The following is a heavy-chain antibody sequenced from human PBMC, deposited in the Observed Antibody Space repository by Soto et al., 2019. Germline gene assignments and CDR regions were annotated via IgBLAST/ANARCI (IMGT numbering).Heavy chain of an antibody. V-gene: IGHV4-30-4*01. Sequence: KPSETLSLTCTVSGGSISSVDYYWSWIRQPPGKGLEWIGYIYYSGSTYYNPSLKSRVTISVETSKNQFSLKLSSVTAADTAVYYCARSDYSNSSPAPDGLDVWGQGTTVTVSS. D-gene: IGHD6-6*01. CDR3: ARSDYSNSSPAPDGLDV. CDR2: IYYSGST. CDR1: GGSISSVDYY. J-gene: IGHJ6*02.